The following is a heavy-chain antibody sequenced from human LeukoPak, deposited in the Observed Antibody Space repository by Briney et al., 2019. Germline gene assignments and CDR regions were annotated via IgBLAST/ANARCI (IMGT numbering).Heavy chain of an antibody. CDR1: GGTFSSYA. Sequence: SVKVSCKASGGTFSSYAISWVRQAPGQGLEWMGGIIPIFGTANYAQKFQGRVTITTDESTSTAYMELSSLRSEDTAVYYCAVGDIVVVPAANTYYYYMDVWGKGTKVTVSS. CDR2: IIPIFGTA. J-gene: IGHJ6*03. V-gene: IGHV1-69*05. CDR3: AVGDIVVVPAANTYYYYMDV. D-gene: IGHD2-2*01.